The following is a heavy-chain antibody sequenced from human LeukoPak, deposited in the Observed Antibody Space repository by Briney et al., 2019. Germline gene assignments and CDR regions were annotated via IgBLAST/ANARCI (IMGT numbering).Heavy chain of an antibody. CDR3: ARGELKEEYGDYVRAFDI. V-gene: IGHV4-30-2*01. D-gene: IGHD4-17*01. CDR1: GGSISSGGYS. Sequence: SETLSLTCAVSGGSISSGGYSWSWIRQPPGKGLEWIGYIYHSGSTYYNPSLKSRVTISVDRSKNQFSLKLSPVTAADTAVYYCARGELKEEYGDYVRAFDIWGQGTMVTVSS. J-gene: IGHJ3*02. CDR2: IYHSGST.